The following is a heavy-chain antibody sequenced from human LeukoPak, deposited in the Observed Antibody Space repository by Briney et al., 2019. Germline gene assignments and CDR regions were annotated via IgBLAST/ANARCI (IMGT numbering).Heavy chain of an antibody. CDR3: AIGQQLAYFDY. CDR2: ISGSGSST. Sequence: GGSLRLSCAASGFTFSFYAMSWVRQAPGKGLGWVSGISGSGSSTYYADSVKGRFTISRDNSKNTLYLQMNSLRAEDTAVYYCAIGQQLAYFDYWGQGTLVTVSS. D-gene: IGHD6-13*01. J-gene: IGHJ4*02. V-gene: IGHV3-23*01. CDR1: GFTFSFYA.